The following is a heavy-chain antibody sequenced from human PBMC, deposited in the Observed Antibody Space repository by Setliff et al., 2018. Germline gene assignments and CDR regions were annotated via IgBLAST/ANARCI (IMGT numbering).Heavy chain of an antibody. D-gene: IGHD2-8*02. J-gene: IGHJ4*02. Sequence: PGGSLRLSCAASGFSFATYSMGWVRQIPGKGLEWVANINQDGSEKYYVDSVKGRFTISRDNVKNSLFLQMTTLRAEDTATYYCARDRLTSARYWTSDYWGQGTLVTVSS. CDR1: GFSFATYS. CDR2: INQDGSEK. V-gene: IGHV3-7*01. CDR3: ARDRLTSARYWTSDY.